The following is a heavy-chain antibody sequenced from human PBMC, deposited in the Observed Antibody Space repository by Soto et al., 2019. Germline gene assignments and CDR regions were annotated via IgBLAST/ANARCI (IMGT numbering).Heavy chain of an antibody. D-gene: IGHD3-10*01. CDR2: IYYSGTT. CDR3: ARDPGHGSGSAYYYYYGMDV. Sequence: SGTLSLTCTVAGGSITSYYWSSLRQPPGKGLEWIGDIYYSGTTNYNPSLKSRVTISVDTSKNQFSLKLSSVTAADTAVYYCARDPGHGSGSAYYYYYGMDVWGQGTTVT. V-gene: IGHV4-59*01. CDR1: GGSITSYY. J-gene: IGHJ6*02.